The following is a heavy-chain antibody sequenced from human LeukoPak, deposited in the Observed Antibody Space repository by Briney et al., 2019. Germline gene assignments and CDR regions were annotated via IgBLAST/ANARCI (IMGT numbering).Heavy chain of an antibody. J-gene: IGHJ6*03. D-gene: IGHD1-26*01. CDR3: AREDVGSTAYYYFYFMDV. V-gene: IGHV4-38-2*02. CDR2: IYHSGST. CDR1: GYSISSGYF. Sequence: SETLSPTCTVSGYSISSGYFWGWIRQPPGQGLEWIGSIYHSGSTYYNPSLKSRVTISVDPSKNQFSLKLSSVTAADTAVYYCAREDVGSTAYYYFYFMDVWGKGTTVTVSS.